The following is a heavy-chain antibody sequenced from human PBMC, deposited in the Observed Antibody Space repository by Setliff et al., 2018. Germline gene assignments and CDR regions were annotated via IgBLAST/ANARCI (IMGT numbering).Heavy chain of an antibody. Sequence: GASVKVSCKTSGYPFVGYFIYWMRQAPGQGLEWVGWIDPKSGRTKYAVKFQGRVTMTRDTSSSTMYMEVNSLTSDDTAVYFCAKQGDLAFDYWGQGTQVTVS. V-gene: IGHV1-2*02. CDR1: GYPFVGYF. D-gene: IGHD3-16*01. J-gene: IGHJ4*02. CDR3: AKQGDLAFDY. CDR2: IDPKSGRT.